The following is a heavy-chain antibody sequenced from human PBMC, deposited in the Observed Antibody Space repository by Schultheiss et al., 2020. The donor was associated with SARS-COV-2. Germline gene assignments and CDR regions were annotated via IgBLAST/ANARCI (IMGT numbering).Heavy chain of an antibody. Sequence: GGSLRLSCAASGFTFSSYAMHWVRQAPGKGLEWVSAISGSGGSTYYADSVKGRFTISRDNSKNTLYLQMNSLRAEDTAVYYCARGPAYCSGGSCYGPGDYYYGLDVWGQGTTVTVSS. CDR1: GFTFSSYA. V-gene: IGHV3-23*01. D-gene: IGHD2-15*01. CDR2: ISGSGGST. J-gene: IGHJ6*02. CDR3: ARGPAYCSGGSCYGPGDYYYGLDV.